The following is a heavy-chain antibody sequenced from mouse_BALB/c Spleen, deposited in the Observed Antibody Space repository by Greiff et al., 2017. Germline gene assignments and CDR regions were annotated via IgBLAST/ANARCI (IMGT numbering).Heavy chain of an antibody. D-gene: IGHD1-1*01. V-gene: IGHV5-6-5*01. CDR2: ISSGGST. CDR3: ARHGSSYFDY. CDR1: GFTFSSYA. Sequence: EVKLLESGGGLVKPGGSLKLSCAASGFTFSSYAMSWVRQTPEKRLEWVASISSGGSTYYPDSVKGRFTISRDNARNILYLQMSSLRSEDTAMYYCARHGSSYFDYWGQGTTLTVSS. J-gene: IGHJ2*01.